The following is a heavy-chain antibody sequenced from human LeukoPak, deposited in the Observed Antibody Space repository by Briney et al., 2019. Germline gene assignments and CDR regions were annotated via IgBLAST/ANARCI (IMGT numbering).Heavy chain of an antibody. J-gene: IGHJ5*02. CDR3: ARGRCSSTSCPGDNWFDP. V-gene: IGHV1-69*13. CDR1: GGTFSSYA. D-gene: IGHD2-2*01. Sequence: EASVKVSCKASGGTFSSYAISWVRQAPGQGLEWMGGIIPIFGTANYAQKFQGRVTITADESTSTAYMELSSLRSEGPAVYYCARGRCSSTSCPGDNWFDPWGQGTLVTVSS. CDR2: IIPIFGTA.